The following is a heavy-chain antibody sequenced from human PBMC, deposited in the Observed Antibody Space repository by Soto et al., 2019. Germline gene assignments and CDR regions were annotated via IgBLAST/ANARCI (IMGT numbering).Heavy chain of an antibody. CDR1: CGSISSYY. J-gene: IGHJ3*02. D-gene: IGHD3-10*01. CDR3: ARRYGSAFDI. V-gene: IGHV4-59*01. Sequence: SGTPSLTCTVSCGSISSYYWSWIRQPPGKGLEWIGYIYYSGSTNYNPSLKSRVTISVDTSKNQFSLKLSSVTAADTAVYYCARRYGSAFDIWGQGTMVTVSS. CDR2: IYYSGST.